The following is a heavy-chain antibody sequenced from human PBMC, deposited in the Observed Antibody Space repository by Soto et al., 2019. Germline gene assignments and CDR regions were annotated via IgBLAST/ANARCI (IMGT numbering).Heavy chain of an antibody. D-gene: IGHD6-13*01. Sequence: QVQLVQSGAEVKKPGASVKVSCKASGYTFTSYGISWVRQAPGQGLEWMGWISAYNGNTNYAQKLQGRVTMTTDTSTSTAFMEHRNLRSDDTAVYYWPRERRWRAGQLDDTFDIWGQGTMVTVSS. J-gene: IGHJ3*02. CDR2: ISAYNGNT. V-gene: IGHV1-18*01. CDR1: GYTFTSYG. CDR3: PRERRWRAGQLDDTFDI.